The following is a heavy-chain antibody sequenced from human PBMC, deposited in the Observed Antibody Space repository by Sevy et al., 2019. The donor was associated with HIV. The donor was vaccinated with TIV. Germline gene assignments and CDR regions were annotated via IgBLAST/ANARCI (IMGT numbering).Heavy chain of an antibody. D-gene: IGHD6-13*01. CDR3: ARRGPIVAAAGEDAFDI. CDR1: GYSFTSYW. V-gene: IGHV5-51*01. Sequence: GESLKISCKGSGYSFTSYWIGWVRQMPGKGLEWMGIIYPGDSDTRYSPSFQGQVTISADKSIGTAYLQWGSLKASDTARYYCARRGPIVAAAGEDAFDIWGQGTMVTVSS. J-gene: IGHJ3*02. CDR2: IYPGDSDT.